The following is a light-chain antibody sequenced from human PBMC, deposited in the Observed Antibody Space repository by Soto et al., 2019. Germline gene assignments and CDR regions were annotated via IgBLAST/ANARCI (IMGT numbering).Light chain of an antibody. CDR2: ATS. J-gene: IGKJ1*01. CDR1: QGITND. V-gene: IGKV1-6*01. CDR3: LQDHSYPWT. Sequence: AIQVTQAPSSLSASVGDRVSITCRASQGITNDLGWYQQKPGKAPKLLIFATSNLQSGVPSRFSGSGSGTDFTLTISSLQPEDFATYYCLQDHSYPWTFGQGTKVDI.